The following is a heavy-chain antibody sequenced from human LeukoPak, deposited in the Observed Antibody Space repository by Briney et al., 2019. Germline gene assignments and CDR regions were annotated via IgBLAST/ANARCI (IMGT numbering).Heavy chain of an antibody. J-gene: IGHJ6*04. CDR3: ARGYSSGHYYYGMDV. CDR2: VWYDGINK. D-gene: IGHD6-19*01. V-gene: IGHV3-33*01. Sequence: GGSLRLSCAASGFTFSNYGMHWVRQAPGKGLEWVAVVWYDGINKYYVDSVKGRFTISRDNSKNTLYLQMNSLRAEDTAVYYCARGYSSGHYYYGMDVWGKGTTVTVSS. CDR1: GFTFSNYG.